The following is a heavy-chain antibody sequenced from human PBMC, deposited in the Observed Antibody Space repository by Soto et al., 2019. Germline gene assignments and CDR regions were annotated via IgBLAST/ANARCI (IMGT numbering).Heavy chain of an antibody. CDR1: GFTFSSYG. J-gene: IGHJ6*02. Sequence: GGSLRLSCAASGFTFSSYGMHWFRQAPGKGLEWVAVIWYDGSNKYYADSVKGRFTISRDNSKSTLYLQMNSLRAEDTAVYYCARATLYCSSTSCYVDYYYGMDVWGQGTTVTVSS. CDR3: ARATLYCSSTSCYVDYYYGMDV. V-gene: IGHV3-33*01. CDR2: IWYDGSNK. D-gene: IGHD2-2*01.